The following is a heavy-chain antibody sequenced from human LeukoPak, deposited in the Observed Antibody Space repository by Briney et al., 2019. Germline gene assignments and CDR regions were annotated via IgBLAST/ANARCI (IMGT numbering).Heavy chain of an antibody. D-gene: IGHD3-3*01. Sequence: PSETLSLTCGVSGGSISSTNWWPWVRQPPGKGLEWIGEVHLDGRTNYNPSLESRLTMSVDLSENHFSLQLTSVTAADTAVYYCARVGGFYRPLDYSGQGTLVTVSS. CDR3: ARVGGFYRPLDY. CDR2: VHLDGRT. V-gene: IGHV4-4*02. CDR1: GGSISSTNW. J-gene: IGHJ4*02.